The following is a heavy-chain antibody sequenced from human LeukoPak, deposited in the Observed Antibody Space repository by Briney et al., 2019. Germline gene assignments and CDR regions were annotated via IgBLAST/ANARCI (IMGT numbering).Heavy chain of an antibody. Sequence: ASVKVSCKASGYTFTSNAMTWVRQAPGQGLEWMGWISAYNGNTNYAQKLQGRVTMTTDTSTSTAYMELRSLRSDDTAVYYCARDLVKLERTNTFDYWGQGTLVTVSS. J-gene: IGHJ4*02. CDR3: ARDLVKLERTNTFDY. V-gene: IGHV1-18*01. D-gene: IGHD1-1*01. CDR2: ISAYNGNT. CDR1: GYTFTSNA.